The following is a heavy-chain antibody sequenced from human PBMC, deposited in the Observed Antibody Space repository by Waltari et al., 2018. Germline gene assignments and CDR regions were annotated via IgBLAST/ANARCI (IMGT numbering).Heavy chain of an antibody. D-gene: IGHD2-15*01. CDR1: GGTFSSYT. CDR2: SRPSLGIA. J-gene: IGHJ4*02. V-gene: IGHV1-69*02. CDR3: ARVGCSGGSCYSGVPFDY. Sequence: QVQLVQSGAEVKKPGSSVKVSCKASGGTFSSYTISWVRQAPGQGLEWMGRSRPSLGIANYAQKFQGRVTITADKSTSTAYMELSSLRSEDTAVYYCARVGCSGGSCYSGVPFDYWGQGTLVTVSS.